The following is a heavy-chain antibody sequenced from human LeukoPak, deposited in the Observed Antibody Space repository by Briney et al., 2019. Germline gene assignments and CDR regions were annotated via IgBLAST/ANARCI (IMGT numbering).Heavy chain of an antibody. V-gene: IGHV4-39*07. Sequence: SETLSLTCTVSGGSISSSSYYWGWIRQPPGKGLEWIGSIYYSGSTYYNPSLKSRVTISVDTSKNQFSLKLSSVTAADTAVYYCARAPDYGGLRDAFDIWGQGTMVTVSS. CDR3: ARAPDYGGLRDAFDI. J-gene: IGHJ3*02. D-gene: IGHD4-17*01. CDR1: GGSISSSSYY. CDR2: IYYSGST.